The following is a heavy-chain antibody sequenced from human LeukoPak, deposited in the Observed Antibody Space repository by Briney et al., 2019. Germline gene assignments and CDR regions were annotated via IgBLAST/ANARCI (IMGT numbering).Heavy chain of an antibody. CDR2: IYTSGST. Sequence: SETLSLTCTVSGGSISSYYWSWIRQPAGKGLEWIGRIYTSGSTNYNPSLKSRVTISVDTSKNQFSLKLSSVTAADTAVYYCARHPGYCSGGSCSYFDYWGQGTLVTVSS. V-gene: IGHV4-4*07. CDR1: GGSISSYY. J-gene: IGHJ4*02. D-gene: IGHD2-15*01. CDR3: ARHPGYCSGGSCSYFDY.